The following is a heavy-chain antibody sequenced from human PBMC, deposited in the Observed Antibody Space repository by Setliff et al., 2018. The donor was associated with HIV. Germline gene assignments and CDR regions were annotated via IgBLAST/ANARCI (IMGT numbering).Heavy chain of an antibody. CDR2: MYYSGNT. Sequence: SETLSLTCTVSGVSISNYYWSWIRQPPGKGLEWIGYMYYSGNTNYNPSLKSRVSISVDTSKTQFSLKLSSVTAADTAVYYCARGGLVVATIWDAFDLWGQGTMVTVSS. V-gene: IGHV4-59*12. J-gene: IGHJ3*01. CDR3: ARGGLVVATIWDAFDL. CDR1: GVSISNYY. D-gene: IGHD5-12*01.